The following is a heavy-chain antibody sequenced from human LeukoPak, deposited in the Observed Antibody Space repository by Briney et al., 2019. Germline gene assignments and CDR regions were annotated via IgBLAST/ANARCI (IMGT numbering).Heavy chain of an antibody. CDR1: GFTFSSYA. Sequence: GSLRLSCAASGFTFSSYAMSWVRQAPGKGLEWVSAISGSGGSTYYADSVKGRFTISRDNSENTLYLQMNSLRAEDTAIYYCAKGARLGYCSGGSCYCIDYWGQGTLVTVSS. CDR3: AKGARLGYCSGGSCYCIDY. J-gene: IGHJ4*02. D-gene: IGHD2-15*01. V-gene: IGHV3-23*01. CDR2: ISGSGGST.